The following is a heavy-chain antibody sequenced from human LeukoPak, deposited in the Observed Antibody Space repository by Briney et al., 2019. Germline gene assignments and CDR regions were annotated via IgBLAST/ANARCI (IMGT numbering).Heavy chain of an antibody. D-gene: IGHD3-22*01. Sequence: ASVKVSCKVSGYTLTELSMHWVRQAPGKGLEWMGGFDPEDGETIYPQKFQGRVTMTEDTSTDTAYMELSSLRSEDTAVYYCATVGTRYYYDSSGEVFHDYWGQGTLVTVSS. CDR3: ATVGTRYYYDSSGEVFHDY. CDR2: FDPEDGET. CDR1: GYTLTELS. J-gene: IGHJ4*02. V-gene: IGHV1-24*01.